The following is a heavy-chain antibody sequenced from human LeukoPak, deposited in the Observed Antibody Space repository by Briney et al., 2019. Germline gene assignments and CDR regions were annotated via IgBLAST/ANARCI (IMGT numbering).Heavy chain of an antibody. D-gene: IGHD6-6*01. J-gene: IGHJ4*02. V-gene: IGHV4-30-2*01. CDR3: ARSSMSIAASL. CDR2: TYHSGST. CDR1: GGSISSGGYY. Sequence: SETLSLTCTVSGGSISSGGYYWSWIRQPPGKGLEWIGYTYHSGSTYYNPSLKSRVTISVDRSKNQFSLRLSSVTAADTAVYYCARSSMSIAASLWGQGTLVTVSS.